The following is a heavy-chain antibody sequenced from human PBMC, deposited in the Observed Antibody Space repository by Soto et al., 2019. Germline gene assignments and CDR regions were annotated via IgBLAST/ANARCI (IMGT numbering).Heavy chain of an antibody. V-gene: IGHV4-39*01. J-gene: IGHJ5*02. CDR2: IYYGGSA. CDR1: GGSISTNGDF. Sequence: QLQVQESGPGLVKPSETLSLTCTVSGGSISTNGDFWAWIRQPPGKGLEWIGTIYYGGSAYYNPSLQSPVTMSVATSKNQFSLKVNSVIAADTALYYCARATSTNWFDPWGQGTLVNVS. CDR3: ARATSTNWFDP.